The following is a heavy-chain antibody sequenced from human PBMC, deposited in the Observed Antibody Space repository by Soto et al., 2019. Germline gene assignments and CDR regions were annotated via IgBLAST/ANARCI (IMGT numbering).Heavy chain of an antibody. CDR1: GGSISSGGYY. CDR3: ARMGSYYYGMDV. Sequence: SETLFLTCTVSGGSISSGGYYWSWIRQHPGKGLEWIGYIYYSGSTYYNPSLKSRVTISVDTSKNQFSLKLSSVTAADTAVYYCARMGSYYYGMDVWGQGTTVTVSS. V-gene: IGHV4-31*03. CDR2: IYYSGST. J-gene: IGHJ6*02. D-gene: IGHD2-15*01.